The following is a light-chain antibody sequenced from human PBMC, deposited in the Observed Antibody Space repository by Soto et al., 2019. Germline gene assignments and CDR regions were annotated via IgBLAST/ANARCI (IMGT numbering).Light chain of an antibody. CDR2: DAS. Sequence: DIQMTQSPSSLSASVGDRVTITCQASQDISNYLNWYQQKPGKAPKLLIYDASNLETGVPSRFSGSGSGTDFTLTISCLQPEDIATYYCQQYENLLFTFGPGTKVDIK. V-gene: IGKV1-33*01. CDR1: QDISNY. CDR3: QQYENLLFT. J-gene: IGKJ3*01.